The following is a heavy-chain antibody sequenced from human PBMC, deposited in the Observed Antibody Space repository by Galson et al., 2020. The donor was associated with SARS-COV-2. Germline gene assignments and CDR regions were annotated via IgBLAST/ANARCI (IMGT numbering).Heavy chain of an antibody. CDR1: GGSISSGGYY. Sequence: SETLSLTCPVSGGSISSGGYYWSWIRQHTGKGLEWIGYIYYSGSTYYNPSLKSRVTISVDTSKNQFSLKLSSVTAADTAVYYCARAFEAYGMDVWGQGTTVTVSS. CDR3: ARAFEAYGMDV. V-gene: IGHV4-31*03. CDR2: IYYSGST. J-gene: IGHJ6*02.